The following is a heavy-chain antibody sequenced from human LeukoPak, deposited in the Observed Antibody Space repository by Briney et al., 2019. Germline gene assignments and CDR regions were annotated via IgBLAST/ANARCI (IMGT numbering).Heavy chain of an antibody. J-gene: IGHJ5*02. CDR1: RFTLKNYD. CDR2: MSRSGTTI. V-gene: IGHV3-48*03. D-gene: IGHD3-22*01. CDR3: TRDQQYYGSSGNPA. Sequence: QPGGSLRLSCGASRFTLKNYDINWVRQAPGRGLEWLSYMSRSGTTIYYADSVKGRFTISRDNAKNSMYLQMNSLRGGDTAIYYCTRDQQYYGSSGNPAWGQGALVTVSS.